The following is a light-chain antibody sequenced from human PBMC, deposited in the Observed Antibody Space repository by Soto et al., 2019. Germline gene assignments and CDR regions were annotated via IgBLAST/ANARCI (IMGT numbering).Light chain of an antibody. CDR2: GAS. Sequence: EIVMTQSPAPLSVSPGARATLSCRASRNLNRKLAWYQQKPGQAPRLLISGASTRATGIPDRFSGSGSVTAFNLTMSSLHSEDFAVYYCQQDYDCPPLILGGGTKLQIK. J-gene: IGKJ4*01. V-gene: IGKV3-15*01. CDR1: RNLNRK. CDR3: QQDYDCPPLI.